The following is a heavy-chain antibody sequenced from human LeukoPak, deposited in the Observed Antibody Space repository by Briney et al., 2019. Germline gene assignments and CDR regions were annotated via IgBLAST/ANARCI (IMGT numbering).Heavy chain of an antibody. Sequence: SETLSLTCTVSAGSISSYYCSWIRQPAGKGLEWIGRIYTSGSTNYNPSLKSRVTMSVDTSKNQFSLKLSSVTAADTAVYYCARDRSSSWYNDYWGQGTLVTVSS. V-gene: IGHV4-4*07. CDR3: ARDRSSSWYNDY. J-gene: IGHJ4*02. D-gene: IGHD6-13*01. CDR2: IYTSGST. CDR1: AGSISSYY.